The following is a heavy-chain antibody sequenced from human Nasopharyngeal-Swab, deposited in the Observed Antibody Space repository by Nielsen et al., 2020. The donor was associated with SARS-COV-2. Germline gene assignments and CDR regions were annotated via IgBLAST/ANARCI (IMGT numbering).Heavy chain of an antibody. CDR3: AREGGYCSGGSCPYYGMDV. CDR2: INWNGGST. J-gene: IGHJ6*02. V-gene: IGHV3-20*01. Sequence: ESLKISWAASGFTFSDYYMSWIRQAPGKGLEWASGINWNGGSTGYADSVKGRFTISRDNAKNSLYLQMNSLRAEDTALYHCAREGGYCSGGSCPYYGMDVWGQGTTVTVSS. D-gene: IGHD2-15*01. CDR1: GFTFSDYY.